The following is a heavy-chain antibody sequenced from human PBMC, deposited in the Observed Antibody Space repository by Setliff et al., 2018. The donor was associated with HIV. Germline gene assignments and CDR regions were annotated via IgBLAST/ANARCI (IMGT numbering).Heavy chain of an antibody. Sequence: PSETLSLTCTVSGGSISSSSYYWGWIRQPPGKGLEWIGSIYYSGRTYYNPSLKSRVTISVDTSKKQFSLKLSYVTAADTAVYYCARLREGYNFWSGYSYYYYYMDVWGKGTTVTVSS. CDR2: IYYSGRT. V-gene: IGHV4-39*01. J-gene: IGHJ6*03. D-gene: IGHD3-3*01. CDR1: GGSISSSSYY. CDR3: ARLREGYNFWSGYSYYYYYMDV.